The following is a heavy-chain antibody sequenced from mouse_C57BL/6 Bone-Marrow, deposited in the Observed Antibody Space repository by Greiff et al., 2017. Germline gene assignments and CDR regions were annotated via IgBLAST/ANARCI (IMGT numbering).Heavy chain of an antibody. CDR1: GYTFTSYW. V-gene: IGHV1-55*01. J-gene: IGHJ3*01. CDR2: IYPGSGST. D-gene: IGHD2-2*01. CDR3: ARAPIYYGYGGFAY. Sequence: VQLQQPGAELVKPGASVKMSCKASGYTFTSYWITWVKQRPGQGLAWIGDIYPGSGSTNYNEKFKSKATLTVDTSSSTACMQLSSLTSEDSAVYVCARAPIYYGYGGFAYWGKGTLVTVSA.